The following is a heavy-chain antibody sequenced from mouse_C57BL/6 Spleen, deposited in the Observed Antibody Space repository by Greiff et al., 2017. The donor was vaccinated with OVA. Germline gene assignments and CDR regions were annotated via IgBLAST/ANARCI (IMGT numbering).Heavy chain of an antibody. V-gene: IGHV1-82*01. CDR2: IYPGDGDT. CDR1: GYAFSSSW. Sequence: VQLQQSGPELVKPGASVKISCKASGYAFSSSWMNWVKQRPGKGLEWIGRIYPGDGDTNYNGKFKGKATLTADKSSSTAYMQLSSLTSEDSAVYFCAREDFYYGYDYWGQGTSVTVSS. J-gene: IGHJ4*01. D-gene: IGHD2-2*01. CDR3: AREDFYYGYDY.